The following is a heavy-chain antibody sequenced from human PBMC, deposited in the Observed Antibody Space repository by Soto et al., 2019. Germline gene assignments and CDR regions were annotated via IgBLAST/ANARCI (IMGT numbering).Heavy chain of an antibody. D-gene: IGHD6-13*01. V-gene: IGHV4-59*08. Sequence: PSETLSLTCTISGGSISSYYWSWIRQPPGKGLEWIGYIYYSGSTNYNPSLKSRVTISVDTSKNQFSLKLSSVTAADTAVYYCARHVPGYSSSWPIDYWGQGTLVTVSS. CDR2: IYYSGST. J-gene: IGHJ4*02. CDR3: ARHVPGYSSSWPIDY. CDR1: GGSISSYY.